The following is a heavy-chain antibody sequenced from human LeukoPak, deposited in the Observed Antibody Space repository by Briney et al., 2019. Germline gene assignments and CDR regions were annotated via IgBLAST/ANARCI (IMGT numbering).Heavy chain of an antibody. CDR2: INHSGST. Sequence: TSETLSLTCAVYGGSFSGYYRSWIRQPPGKGLEWIGEINHSGSTNYNPSLKSRVTVSVDTSKNQFSLKLSSVTAADTAVYYCARVPTVTTPYYFDYWGQGTLVTVSS. CDR1: GGSFSGYY. V-gene: IGHV4-34*01. J-gene: IGHJ4*02. CDR3: ARVPTVTTPYYFDY. D-gene: IGHD4-11*01.